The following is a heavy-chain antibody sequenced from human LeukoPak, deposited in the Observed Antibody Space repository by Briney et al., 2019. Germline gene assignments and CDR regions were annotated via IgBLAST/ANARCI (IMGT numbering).Heavy chain of an antibody. CDR1: DYTFTSYD. CDR3: ARGFPPRRNYDRSGYYSYYFDY. V-gene: IGHV1-18*01. Sequence: GASVKVSCKASDYTFTSYDISWVRQAPGQGLEWMGWISAYNGYTHYAQKLQGRVTMTTDTSTSTAYMELRSLRSDDTAVYYCARGFPPRRNYDRSGYYSYYFDYWGQGTLVTVSS. J-gene: IGHJ4*02. CDR2: ISAYNGYT. D-gene: IGHD3-22*01.